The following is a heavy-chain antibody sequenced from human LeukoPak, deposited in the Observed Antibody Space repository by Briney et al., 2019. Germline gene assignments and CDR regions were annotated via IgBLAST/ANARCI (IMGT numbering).Heavy chain of an antibody. CDR2: TNQDGGEK. CDR1: GFTFSSYW. Sequence: PGGSLRLSCAASGFTFSSYWMSWVRQAPGKGLEWVANTNQDGGEKFYVDSVKGRFTISRDNAKNSLYLQMNSLRAEDTAMYYCARDIVVVPATFDYWGQGTLVSVSS. V-gene: IGHV3-7*01. D-gene: IGHD2-2*01. CDR3: ARDIVVVPATFDY. J-gene: IGHJ4*02.